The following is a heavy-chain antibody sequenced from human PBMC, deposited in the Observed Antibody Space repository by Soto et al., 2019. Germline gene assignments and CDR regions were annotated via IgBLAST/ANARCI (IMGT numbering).Heavy chain of an antibody. J-gene: IGHJ4*02. CDR2: VFYSGSS. V-gene: IGHV4-39*01. Sequence: SETLSLTCTVFGGSISSPIWWSWVRQPPGKGLEWIGSVFYSGSSYYNPSLKSRVTISVDASRNQFSLRVNSVTAADTAVYYCASRKREEICSSGNCYFTYWGQGTLVTVSS. CDR3: ASRKREEICSSGNCYFTY. D-gene: IGHD2-2*01. CDR1: GGSISSPIW.